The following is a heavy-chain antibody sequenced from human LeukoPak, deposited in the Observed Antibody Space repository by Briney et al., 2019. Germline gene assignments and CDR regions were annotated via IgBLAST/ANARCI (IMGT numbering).Heavy chain of an antibody. J-gene: IGHJ6*02. CDR2: INHSGST. V-gene: IGHV4-34*01. CDR1: GGSFSGYY. Sequence: PSETLSLTCAVYGGSFSGYYWSWIRQPPGKGLEWIGEINHSGSTNYNPSLKSRVTISVDTSKNQFSLKLSSVTAADTAVYYCARGRSPPYYYYYGMDVWGQGTTVTVS. CDR3: ARGRSPPYYYYYGMDV.